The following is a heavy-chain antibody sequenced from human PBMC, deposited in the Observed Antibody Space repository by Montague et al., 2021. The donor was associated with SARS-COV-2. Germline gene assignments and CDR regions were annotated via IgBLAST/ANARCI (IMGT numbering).Heavy chain of an antibody. Sequence: SETLSLTCVVSGGSISSINLWSWVRQPPGKGLEWIGEIYHSGSTNYNPSLKSRVIISVDKSKNQFSLKLSSVTAADTAVYYCARTGYSSGWYSFDYWGQGTLVTVSS. J-gene: IGHJ4*02. CDR2: IYHSGST. D-gene: IGHD6-19*01. CDR1: GGSISSINL. CDR3: ARTGYSSGWYSFDY. V-gene: IGHV4-4*02.